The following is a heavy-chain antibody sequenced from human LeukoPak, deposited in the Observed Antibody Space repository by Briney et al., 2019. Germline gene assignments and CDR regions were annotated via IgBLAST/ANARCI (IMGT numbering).Heavy chain of an antibody. J-gene: IGHJ4*02. Sequence: SETLSLTCTVPGGPISSSGHYCVWIRQPPGEGLEWIGGIHYSGTTYYDTSLKSRVTMSVDTSKNQFSLKLTSLTAADTAVYYCVRYSLETHSFDIWGQGTLVTVSS. CDR2: IHYSGTT. V-gene: IGHV4-39*01. CDR1: GGPISSSGHY. D-gene: IGHD1-26*01. CDR3: VRYSLETHSFDI.